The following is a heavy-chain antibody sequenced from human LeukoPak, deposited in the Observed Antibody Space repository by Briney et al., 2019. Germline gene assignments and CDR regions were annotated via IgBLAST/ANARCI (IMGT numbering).Heavy chain of an antibody. D-gene: IGHD6-19*01. Sequence: SETLSLTCTVSGDSISSSSYFWGWIRQSPGRGLEWIGEIYHSGNTFYNPSLKSRVTISVDTSMNHFSLTLTSLTAADTAVYFCSRHEHKALAGDTWGQGTLVTVSS. V-gene: IGHV4-39*01. CDR2: IYHSGNT. CDR3: SRHEHKALAGDT. J-gene: IGHJ5*02. CDR1: GDSISSSSYF.